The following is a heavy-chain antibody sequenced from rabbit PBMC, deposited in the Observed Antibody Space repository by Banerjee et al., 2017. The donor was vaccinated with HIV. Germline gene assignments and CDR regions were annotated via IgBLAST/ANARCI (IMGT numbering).Heavy chain of an antibody. J-gene: IGHJ4*01. D-gene: IGHD4-1*01. CDR3: ARYLAGVIVWNFNL. CDR2: INTRSGNT. Sequence: QSLGESGGGLVKPGASLTLTCTASGFDLSSYHYMCWVRQAPGMGLEWIACINTRSGNTVYATWAKGRFTISKTSWTTVTLQMTSLTAAVTSSYFCARYLAGVIVWNFNLWGPVTLVTVS. CDR1: GFDLSSYHY. V-gene: IGHV1S40*01.